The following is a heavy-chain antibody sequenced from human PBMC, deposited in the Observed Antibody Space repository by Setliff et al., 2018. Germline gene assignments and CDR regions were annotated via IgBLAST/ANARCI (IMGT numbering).Heavy chain of an antibody. V-gene: IGHV1-3*01. CDR3: ARSGYDLLTGSINDAFDI. J-gene: IGHJ3*02. D-gene: IGHD3-9*01. Sequence: ASVKVSCKASGYTFTSYAMHWVRQAPGQRLEWMGVINAGNGNTKYSQKFQGRVTITRDTSASTAYMELSSLRSEDTAVYYCARSGYDLLTGSINDAFDIWGQGTMVTVSS. CDR2: INAGNGNT. CDR1: GYTFTSYA.